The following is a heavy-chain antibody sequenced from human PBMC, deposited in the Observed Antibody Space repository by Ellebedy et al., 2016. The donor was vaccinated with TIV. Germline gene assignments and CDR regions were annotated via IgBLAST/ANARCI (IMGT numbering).Heavy chain of an antibody. CDR1: GYTFTGYY. CDR2: FDPEDGET. J-gene: IGHJ6*02. V-gene: IGHV1-24*01. D-gene: IGHD4-17*01. Sequence: ASVKVSXXASGYTFTGYYMHWVRQAPGQGLEWMGGFDPEDGETIYAQKFQGRVTMTEDTSTDTAYMELSSLRSEDTAVYYCATGTVTTGYYYYYGMDVWGQGTTVTVSS. CDR3: ATGTVTTGYYYYYGMDV.